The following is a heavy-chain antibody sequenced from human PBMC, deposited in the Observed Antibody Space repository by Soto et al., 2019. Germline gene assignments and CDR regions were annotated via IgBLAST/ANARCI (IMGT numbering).Heavy chain of an antibody. D-gene: IGHD4-17*01. V-gene: IGHV1-69*02. CDR1: GGAFSSYT. CDR2: IIPILGIA. J-gene: IGHJ5*02. Sequence: SVKVSCKASGGAFSSYTISWVRQAPGQGLEWMGRIIPILGIANYAQKFQGRVTITADKSTSTAYMELSSLRSEDTAVYFCARGVKYGAYSRWFDPWGQGTLVTVAS. CDR3: ARGVKYGAYSRWFDP.